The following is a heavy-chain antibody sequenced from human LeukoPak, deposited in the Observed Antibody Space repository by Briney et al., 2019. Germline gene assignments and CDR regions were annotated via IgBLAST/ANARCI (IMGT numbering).Heavy chain of an antibody. Sequence: SETLSLTCTVSGASISNYYWTWIRQPPGKGLEWIGYIYYSGSTNYRPSPKSRVTISVDTSKNQVPLRLRSVTAADTAVYYCARGLRNRSSGTRFDVFDIWGQGTMVTVSS. CDR2: IYYSGST. J-gene: IGHJ3*02. V-gene: IGHV4-59*01. D-gene: IGHD6-6*01. CDR3: ARGLRNRSSGTRFDVFDI. CDR1: GASISNYY.